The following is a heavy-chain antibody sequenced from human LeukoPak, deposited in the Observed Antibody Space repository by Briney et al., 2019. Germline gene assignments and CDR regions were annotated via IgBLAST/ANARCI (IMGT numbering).Heavy chain of an antibody. J-gene: IGHJ4*02. CDR1: GGSISSYY. CDR3: ARVVSSGGSLAFDY. CDR2: IYYSGST. D-gene: IGHD2-15*01. V-gene: IGHV4-59*01. Sequence: PSETLSLTCTVSGGSISSYYWSWIRQPPGKGLEWIGYIYYSGSTNYNPSLKSRVTISVDTSKNQFSLKLSSVTAADTAVYYCARVVSSGGSLAFDYWGRGTLVTVSS.